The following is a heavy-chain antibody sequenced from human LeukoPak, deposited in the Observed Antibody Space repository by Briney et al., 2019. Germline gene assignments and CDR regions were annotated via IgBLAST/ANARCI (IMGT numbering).Heavy chain of an antibody. Sequence: GASVKVSCKTSGYTFTGYYLHWVRQAPGQGLEWLGWISPNSGDANYAQKFQGRVTMTRDTSISTAYMELSSLRSDDTAVYYCGREGLYFPSGRFTGTDYWGQGTLVTVSS. J-gene: IGHJ4*02. V-gene: IGHV1-2*02. CDR3: GREGLYFPSGRFTGTDY. CDR2: ISPNSGDA. CDR1: GYTFTGYY. D-gene: IGHD3-10*01.